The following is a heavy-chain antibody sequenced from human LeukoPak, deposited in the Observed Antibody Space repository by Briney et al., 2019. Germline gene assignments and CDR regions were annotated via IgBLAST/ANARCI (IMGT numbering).Heavy chain of an antibody. CDR2: IYHSGST. CDR3: AGYVVVIDY. CDR1: GYSISSGYY. Sequence: PSETLSLTCAVSGYSISSGYYWGWIRQPPGKGLEWIGSIYHSGSTYYNPSLKSRVTISLDTSKNQFSLKLSSVTAADTAVYYCAGYVVVIDYWGQGTLVTVSS. J-gene: IGHJ4*02. V-gene: IGHV4-38-2*01. D-gene: IGHD2-21*01.